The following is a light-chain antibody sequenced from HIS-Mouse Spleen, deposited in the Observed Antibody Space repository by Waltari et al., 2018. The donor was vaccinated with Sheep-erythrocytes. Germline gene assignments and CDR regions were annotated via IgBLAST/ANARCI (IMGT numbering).Light chain of an antibody. V-gene: IGLV2-23*03. CDR2: EGS. Sequence: QSALTQPASVSGSPGQSITISCTGTSSDVGSYHLFSWYQQHPGKAPKLMIYEGSKRPLGFSNRFSGSKPGNTAHLTISGLQAEDEADYYCCSYAGSSTFVVVFGGGTKLTVL. CDR3: CSYAGSSTFVVV. CDR1: SSDVGSYHL. J-gene: IGLJ2*01.